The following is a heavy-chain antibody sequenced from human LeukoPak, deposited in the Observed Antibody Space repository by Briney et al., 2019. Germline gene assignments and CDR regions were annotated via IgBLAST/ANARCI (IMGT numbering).Heavy chain of an antibody. D-gene: IGHD2-2*01. J-gene: IGHJ6*03. V-gene: IGHV4-34*01. CDR2: INHSGST. CDR3: ARGFRRSSTLYYYYYMDV. CDR1: GGSFSGYY. Sequence: SETLSLTCAVSGGSFSGYYWSWIRQPPGKGLEWIGEINHSGSTNYNPSLKSRVTISVDTSKNQFSLKLSSVTAADTAVYYCARGFRRSSTLYYYYYMDVWGKGTTVTVSS.